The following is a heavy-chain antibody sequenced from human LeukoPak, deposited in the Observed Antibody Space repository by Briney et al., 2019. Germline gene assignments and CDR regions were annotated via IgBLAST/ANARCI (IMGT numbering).Heavy chain of an antibody. Sequence: GGSLRLSCAASGFTFSSYNMNWVRQAPGKGLEWLSYISSSSGTIYYADSVKGRFTISRDNAKNSLYLQVNSLRAEDTAVYYCARFRSGYFFDYWGQGTLVTVSS. J-gene: IGHJ4*02. V-gene: IGHV3-48*01. CDR1: GFTFSSYN. D-gene: IGHD3-22*01. CDR3: ARFRSGYFFDY. CDR2: ISSSSGTI.